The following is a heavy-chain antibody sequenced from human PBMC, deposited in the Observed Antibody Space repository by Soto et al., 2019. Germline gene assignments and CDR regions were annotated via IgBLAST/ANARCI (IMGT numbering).Heavy chain of an antibody. Sequence: QVQLLESGPGLVKPSQTLSLTCTVSGGSISSGGYYWSWIRQHPGKGLEWIGYTYYSGSTYYNPSLTSRVTISVDTSKNQFSLKLSSVTAADTAVYYCARDKGRYSYATNWFDPWGQGTLVTVSS. CDR2: TYYSGST. CDR1: GGSISSGGYY. V-gene: IGHV4-31*03. D-gene: IGHD5-18*01. J-gene: IGHJ5*02. CDR3: ARDKGRYSYATNWFDP.